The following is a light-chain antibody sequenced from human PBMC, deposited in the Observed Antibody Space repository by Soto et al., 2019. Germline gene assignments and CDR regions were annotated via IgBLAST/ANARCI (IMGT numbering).Light chain of an antibody. CDR3: QSYGGSPPTGT. CDR2: GAS. J-gene: IGKJ3*01. V-gene: IGKV3-20*01. Sequence: EVVLTQSPGTLSLSPGARATLSCRASQSVNDNHLAWYQQKGGQAPRLLIYGASTRATGVPEMFSGSGFGTAWSLSINRLEPEDFALYSWQSYGGSPPTGTFGPGTTVEI. CDR1: QSVNDNH.